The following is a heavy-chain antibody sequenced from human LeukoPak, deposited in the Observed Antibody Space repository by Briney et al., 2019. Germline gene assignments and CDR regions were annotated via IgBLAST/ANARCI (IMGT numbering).Heavy chain of an antibody. CDR3: ARPPRDDSSGYYEDY. Sequence: GESLKISCKGSGYSFTSYWLGWVRQMPGKGLEWMGIIYPGDSDTRYSPSFQGQVTISADKSISTAYLQWSSLKASDTAMYYCARPPRDDSSGYYEDYWGQGTLVTVSS. J-gene: IGHJ4*02. D-gene: IGHD3-22*01. V-gene: IGHV5-51*01. CDR2: IYPGDSDT. CDR1: GYSFTSYW.